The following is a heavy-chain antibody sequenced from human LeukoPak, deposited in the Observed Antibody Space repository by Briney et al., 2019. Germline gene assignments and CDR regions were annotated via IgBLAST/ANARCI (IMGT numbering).Heavy chain of an antibody. CDR3: AKGEIVDY. Sequence: GGSLRLSCAASGFTFSSYWMSWVRQAPGKGLEWVSGISWNSGSIGYADSVKGRFTISRDNAKNSLYLQMNSLRAEDTALYYCAKGEIVDYWGQGTLVTVSS. J-gene: IGHJ4*02. CDR2: ISWNSGSI. D-gene: IGHD3-16*01. V-gene: IGHV3-9*01. CDR1: GFTFSSYW.